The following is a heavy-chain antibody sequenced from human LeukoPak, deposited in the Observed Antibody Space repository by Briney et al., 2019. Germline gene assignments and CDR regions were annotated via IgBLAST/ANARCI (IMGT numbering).Heavy chain of an antibody. CDR1: GGSISSSSYY. CDR3: HRGDIVVVPAAMDA. V-gene: IGHV4-39*01. D-gene: IGHD2-2*01. J-gene: IGHJ5*02. CDR2: IYYSGST. Sequence: SETLSLTCTVSGGSISSSSYYWGWIRQPPGKGLEWIGSIYYSGSTYYNPSLKSRVTISVDTSKNQFSPKLSSVTAADTAVYCCHRGDIVVVPAAMDAWGQGTLVTVSS.